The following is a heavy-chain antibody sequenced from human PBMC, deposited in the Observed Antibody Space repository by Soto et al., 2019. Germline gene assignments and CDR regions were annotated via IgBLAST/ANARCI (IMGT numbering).Heavy chain of an antibody. CDR3: SRPIPRGRYHSGMDV. J-gene: IGHJ6*02. CDR1: EFTFTSYA. D-gene: IGHD3-10*01. V-gene: IGHV3-30-3*01. CDR2: ISFDGTSE. Sequence: QLVESGGRGVQPGRSLRLSCAASEFTFTSYAMHWVRQAPGGGREWVALISFDGTSEYYADAVKGRFIISIDNSKTMVYLQLNSLRPDDTAIYYCSRPIPRGRYHSGMDVWGQGTTVTVSS.